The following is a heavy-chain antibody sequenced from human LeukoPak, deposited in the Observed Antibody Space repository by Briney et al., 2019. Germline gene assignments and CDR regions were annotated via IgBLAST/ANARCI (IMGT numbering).Heavy chain of an antibody. CDR3: ARGVAAAARGAFDI. J-gene: IGHJ3*02. V-gene: IGHV3-21*01. CDR2: ISSSSSYI. D-gene: IGHD6-13*01. Sequence: GGSLRLSCAASGFTFSSYSMNWVRQAPGKGLEWVSSISSSSSYIYYADSVKGRFTISRDNAKNSLYLQMNSLRAEDTAVYYCARGVAAAARGAFDIWGQGTMVTVSS. CDR1: GFTFSSYS.